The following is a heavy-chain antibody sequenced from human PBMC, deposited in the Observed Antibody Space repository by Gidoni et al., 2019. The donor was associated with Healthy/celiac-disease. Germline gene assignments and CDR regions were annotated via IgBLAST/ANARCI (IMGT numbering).Heavy chain of an antibody. J-gene: IGHJ4*02. CDR1: GFTCSSYS. CDR3: AKLGVVTAIEDY. Sequence: EVQLLEAGGGLVQPGGSLRLSCAASGFTCSSYSMSWVRQAQGRGLEWVAAISGSGVSTYYADSVKGRFTISRDNSKNTLYLQMNSLRAEDTAVYYCAKLGVVTAIEDYWGQGTLVTVSS. D-gene: IGHD2-21*02. CDR2: ISGSGVST. V-gene: IGHV3-23*01.